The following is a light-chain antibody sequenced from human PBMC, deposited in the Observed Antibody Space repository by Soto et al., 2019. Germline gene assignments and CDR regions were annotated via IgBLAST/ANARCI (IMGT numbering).Light chain of an antibody. CDR3: QQRSNWPPGLT. CDR2: DAS. J-gene: IGKJ4*01. V-gene: IGKV3-11*01. CDR1: QSVSSY. Sequence: EIVLTQSPATLSLSPGERATLSCRASQSVSSYLAWYQQKPGQAPRLLIYDASNRSTGIPARFSGRRSGTDFTLTISSLVPEDFAVYYCQQRSNWPPGLTFGGGTKVEIK.